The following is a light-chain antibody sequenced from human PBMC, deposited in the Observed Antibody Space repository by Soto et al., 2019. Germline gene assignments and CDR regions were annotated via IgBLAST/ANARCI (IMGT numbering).Light chain of an antibody. V-gene: IGKV3-11*01. CDR1: QSIYSY. J-gene: IGKJ1*01. CDR2: DAS. CDR3: QQRSNRPT. Sequence: EIVLTQSPATLSLSPGERATLSCRASQSIYSYLAWYQHKPGQAPRLLIHDASRKTTGIPARFSGSGSGTDSTPTISRLEPEVFAVYYCQQRSNRPTFGQGTKVEIK.